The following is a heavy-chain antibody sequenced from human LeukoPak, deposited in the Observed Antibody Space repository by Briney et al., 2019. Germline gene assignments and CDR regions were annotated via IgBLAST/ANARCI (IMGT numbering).Heavy chain of an antibody. Sequence: PGGSLRLSCAASGFTFSSYGMNWVLQAPGKGLEWVAFIRFDGRDKYYTDSVKGRFTISRDNSKSTLDLQMNSLRVEDTAVYYCAKDRYSTCSTFTVNPFDYWGQGILVTVSS. D-gene: IGHD2-2*01. CDR3: AKDRYSTCSTFTVNPFDY. V-gene: IGHV3-30*02. J-gene: IGHJ4*02. CDR2: IRFDGRDK. CDR1: GFTFSSYG.